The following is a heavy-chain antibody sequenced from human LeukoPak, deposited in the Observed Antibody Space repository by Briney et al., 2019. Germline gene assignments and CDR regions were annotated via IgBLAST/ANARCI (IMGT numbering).Heavy chain of an antibody. D-gene: IGHD4-17*01. V-gene: IGHV4-38-2*01. CDR2: IYHSGST. Sequence: SETLSLTCAVSGYSISSGYYWGWIRQPPGKGLEWIGSIYHSGSTYYNPSLKSRVTISVDTSKNQFSLKLSSVTAADTAVSYCARSAGDYEDAFDIWGQGTMVTVSS. J-gene: IGHJ3*02. CDR3: ARSAGDYEDAFDI. CDR1: GYSISSGYY.